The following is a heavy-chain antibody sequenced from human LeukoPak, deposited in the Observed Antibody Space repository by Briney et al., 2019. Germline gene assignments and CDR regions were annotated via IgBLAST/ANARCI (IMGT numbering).Heavy chain of an antibody. CDR3: ARRRYSGLGDWFDP. D-gene: IGHD3-9*01. J-gene: IGHJ5*02. CDR1: GFTVSSNY. V-gene: IGHV3-66*01. Sequence: GRSLRLSCAASGFTVSSNYMSWVRQAPGKGLEWVSVIYSGGSTYYADSVKGRFTISRDNSKNTLYLQMNSLRAEDTAVYYCARRRYSGLGDWFDPWGQGTLVTVSS. CDR2: IYSGGST.